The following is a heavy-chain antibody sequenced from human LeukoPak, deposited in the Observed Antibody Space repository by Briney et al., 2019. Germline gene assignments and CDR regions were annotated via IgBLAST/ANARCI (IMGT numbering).Heavy chain of an antibody. D-gene: IGHD4-17*01. Sequence: SETLSLTCSVSGGSIRGYYWSWIRQPPGKGLEWIGYIYYSGSTNYNPSLKGRVTISVDTSKNQFSLKLSFVTAADTAVYYCARARDYGAFDIWGQGTMVTVSS. CDR3: ARARDYGAFDI. CDR2: IYYSGST. CDR1: GGSIRGYY. V-gene: IGHV4-59*12. J-gene: IGHJ3*02.